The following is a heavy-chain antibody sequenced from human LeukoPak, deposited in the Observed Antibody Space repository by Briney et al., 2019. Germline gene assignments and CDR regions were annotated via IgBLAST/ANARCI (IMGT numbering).Heavy chain of an antibody. J-gene: IGHJ4*02. CDR3: ARDWAPYYYDSSGYYPDY. V-gene: IGHV3-7*01. Sequence: HPGGSLRLSCAASGFTFSNYWMSWVRQAPGKGLEWVANIKQDGSEKYYVDSVKGRFTISRDNAKNSLYLQMVSPTAEDAAVYYCARDWAPYYYDSSGYYPDYWGQGTLVTVSP. D-gene: IGHD3-22*01. CDR2: IKQDGSEK. CDR1: GFTFSNYW.